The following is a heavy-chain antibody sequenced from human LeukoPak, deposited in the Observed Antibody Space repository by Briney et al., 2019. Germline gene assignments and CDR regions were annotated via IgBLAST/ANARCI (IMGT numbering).Heavy chain of an antibody. J-gene: IGHJ4*02. Sequence: PSETLSLTCAVYGGSFSGYYWSWIRQPPGKGLEWIGEINHSGSTNYNPSLKSRVTISVDTSKNQFSLKLSSVTAADTAVYYCARIESYYDFWSGYYTTFDYWGQGTLVTVSS. D-gene: IGHD3-3*01. CDR3: ARIESYYDFWSGYYTTFDY. CDR1: GGSFSGYY. V-gene: IGHV4-34*01. CDR2: INHSGST.